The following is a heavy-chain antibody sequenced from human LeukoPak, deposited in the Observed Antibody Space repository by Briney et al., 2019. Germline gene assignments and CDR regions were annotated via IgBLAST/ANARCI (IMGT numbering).Heavy chain of an antibody. CDR3: ARGSLGLTYYYDSSGYRLDY. CDR1: GGSISSYY. J-gene: IGHJ4*02. V-gene: IGHV4-59*12. CDR2: IYYSGNT. D-gene: IGHD3-22*01. Sequence: PSGTLSLTCTVSGGSISSYYWSWIRQPPGKGLEWIGYIYYSGNTNYNPSLKSRVTISIDTSKNQFSLKLSSVTAADTAVYYCARGSLGLTYYYDSSGYRLDYWGQGTLVTVSS.